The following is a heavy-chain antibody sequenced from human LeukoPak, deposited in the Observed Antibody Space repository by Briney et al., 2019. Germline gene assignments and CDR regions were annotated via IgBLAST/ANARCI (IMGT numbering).Heavy chain of an antibody. J-gene: IGHJ3*02. Sequence: GRSLRLSCAASGFTFSSYGMHWVRQAPGKGLEWVAFIRYDGSNKYYADSVKGRFTISRDNSKNTLYLQMNSLRAEDTAVYYCANDNIVVVPAAMGAFDIWGQGTMVTVSS. CDR2: IRYDGSNK. CDR1: GFTFSSYG. V-gene: IGHV3-30*02. CDR3: ANDNIVVVPAAMGAFDI. D-gene: IGHD2-2*01.